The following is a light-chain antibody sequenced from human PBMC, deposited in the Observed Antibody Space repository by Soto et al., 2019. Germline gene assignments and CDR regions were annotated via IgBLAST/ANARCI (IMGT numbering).Light chain of an antibody. CDR3: SSYTSTNTYV. V-gene: IGLV2-14*01. J-gene: IGLJ1*01. CDR1: SSDVGGYNF. Sequence: QSVLTQPASVSGSPGHSITISCTGTSSDVGGYNFVSWYQQHPGKAPQLMIYDVSERPSGVSYRFSGSKSGNTASLTISGLQAEDEADYYCSSYTSTNTYVFGTGTKVTVL. CDR2: DVS.